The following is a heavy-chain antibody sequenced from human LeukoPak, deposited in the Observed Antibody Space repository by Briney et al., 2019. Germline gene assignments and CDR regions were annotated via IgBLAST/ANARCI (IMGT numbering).Heavy chain of an antibody. CDR3: TRFNGFCDY. J-gene: IGHJ4*02. Sequence: TGGSLRLSCAASGFTFSSYWMSWVRQAPGKGLESVGFIRQTVYGGSTEYVASVKGRFTISRDDSKSAVYLQLNSLRTEDTAVYYCTRFNGFCDYWGQGTLVTVSS. V-gene: IGHV3-49*04. D-gene: IGHD2-8*01. CDR2: IRQTVYGGST. CDR1: GFTFSSYW.